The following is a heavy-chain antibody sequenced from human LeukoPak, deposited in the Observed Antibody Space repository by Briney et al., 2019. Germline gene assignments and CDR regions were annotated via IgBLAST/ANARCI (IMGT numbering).Heavy chain of an antibody. CDR3: AKGYSGYDWSLVDY. V-gene: IGHV3-30*18. Sequence: TGRSLRLSCAASGFTFSSYGMHWVRQAPGKGLEWVAVISYDGSNKYYADSVKGRFTISRDNSKNTLYLQMNSLRAEDTAVYYCAKGYSGYDWSLVDYWGQGTLVTVSS. CDR1: GFTFSSYG. J-gene: IGHJ4*02. D-gene: IGHD5-12*01. CDR2: ISYDGSNK.